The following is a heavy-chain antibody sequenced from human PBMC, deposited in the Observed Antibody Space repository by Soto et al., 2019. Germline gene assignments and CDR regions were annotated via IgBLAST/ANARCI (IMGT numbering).Heavy chain of an antibody. CDR2: SRDKPQGYST. V-gene: IGHV3-72*01. D-gene: IGHD3-22*01. Sequence: PGGSLRLSCAGSGFTLSVHYIDWVRQAPGKGLEWVGRSRDKPQGYSTAYAASVKGRFTTSRDESKNSAYLQMNSLKTEDTAVYYCVRATYFSDSSGYTRCLDYWGQGTLVTVSS. CDR3: VRATYFSDSSGYTRCLDY. CDR1: GFTLSVHY. J-gene: IGHJ4*02.